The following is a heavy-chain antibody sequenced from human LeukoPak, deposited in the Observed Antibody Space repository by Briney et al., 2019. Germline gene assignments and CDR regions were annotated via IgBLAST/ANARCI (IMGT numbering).Heavy chain of an antibody. Sequence: ASVKVSCKASGYTFTSYGISWERQAPGQGLEWMGRINPNSGGTNYAQKFQGRVTMTRDTSISTAYMELSRLRSDDTAVYYCAREVGEDTAMNYWGQGTLVTVSS. J-gene: IGHJ4*02. CDR1: GYTFTSYG. CDR3: AREVGEDTAMNY. V-gene: IGHV1-2*06. CDR2: INPNSGGT. D-gene: IGHD5-18*01.